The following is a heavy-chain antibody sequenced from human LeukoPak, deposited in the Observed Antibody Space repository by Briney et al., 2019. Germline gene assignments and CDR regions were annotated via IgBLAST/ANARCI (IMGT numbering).Heavy chain of an antibody. V-gene: IGHV3-23*01. D-gene: IGHD4-17*01. CDR2: ISGSGGST. CDR3: AKDRHDYGVA. Sequence: PGGSLRLSCAASGFTFSSYAMSWVRQAPGKGLGWVSAISGSGGSTYYADSVKGRFTISRDNSKNTLYLQMNSLRAENTAVYYCAKDRHDYGVAWGQGTLVTVSS. CDR1: GFTFSSYA. J-gene: IGHJ4*02.